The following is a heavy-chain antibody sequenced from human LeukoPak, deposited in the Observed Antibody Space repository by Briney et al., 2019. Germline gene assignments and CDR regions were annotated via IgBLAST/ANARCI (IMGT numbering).Heavy chain of an antibody. D-gene: IGHD2-15*01. CDR1: GFTFSSYG. Sequence: GGSLRLSCAASGFTFSSYGMHWVRQAPGKGLEGVAVISYDGSNKYYADSVKGRFTISRDNSKNTLYLQMNSLRAEDTAVYYCATGLLFDPWGQGTLVTVSS. CDR3: ATGLLFDP. CDR2: ISYDGSNK. J-gene: IGHJ5*02. V-gene: IGHV3-30*03.